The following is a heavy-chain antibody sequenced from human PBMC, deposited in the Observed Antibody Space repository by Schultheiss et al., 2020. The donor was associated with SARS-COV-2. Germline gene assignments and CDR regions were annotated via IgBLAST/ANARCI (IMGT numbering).Heavy chain of an antibody. CDR3: ARVYSHDYGYGMDV. V-gene: IGHV4-39*01. Sequence: SETLSLTCTVSGGSISSSSYYWGWIRQPPGKGLEWIGSIYYGGSTYYNPSLKSRVTISVDTSKNQFSLKLSSVTAADTAVYYCARVYSHDYGYGMDVWGQGTTVTVSS. D-gene: IGHD5-18*01. CDR1: GGSISSSSYY. J-gene: IGHJ6*02. CDR2: IYYGGST.